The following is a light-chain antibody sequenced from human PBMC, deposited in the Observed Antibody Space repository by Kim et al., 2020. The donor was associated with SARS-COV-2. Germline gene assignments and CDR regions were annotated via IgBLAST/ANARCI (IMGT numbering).Light chain of an antibody. CDR2: GAS. CDR1: HSATTN. Sequence: IVMTKSPATLSVSPGEGATLSCRASHSATTNLAWYQQNPGQAPRLLIYGASIRASGIPARFSGSGSGTDFTLTISSLQSEDSAVYYCQEYNNWPTLIFGGGTKVEI. CDR3: QEYNNWPTLI. V-gene: IGKV3D-15*01. J-gene: IGKJ4*01.